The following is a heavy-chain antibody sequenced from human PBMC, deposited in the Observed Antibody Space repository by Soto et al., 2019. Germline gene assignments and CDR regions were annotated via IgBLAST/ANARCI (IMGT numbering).Heavy chain of an antibody. J-gene: IGHJ6*02. D-gene: IGHD2-21*01. CDR3: ARDRHIVVVPYYYYYGMDV. V-gene: IGHV4-61*01. CDR1: GDCVSSGSYY. Sequence: SETLSLTRTVAGDCVSSGSYYRSWIRQPPGKGLEWIGYIYYSGSTNYNPSLKSRVTISVDTSKNQFSLKLSSVTAADTAVYYCARDRHIVVVPYYYYYGMDVWGQGTTVTVSS. CDR2: IYYSGST.